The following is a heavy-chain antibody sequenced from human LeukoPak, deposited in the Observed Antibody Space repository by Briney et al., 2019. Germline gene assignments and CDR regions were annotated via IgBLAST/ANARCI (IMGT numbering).Heavy chain of an antibody. CDR1: GFTFSTYW. D-gene: IGHD3-16*01. CDR3: RRDYDRTVDF. CDR2: PNEDGRAK. J-gene: IGHJ4*02. Sequence: GGSLRLSCAALGFTFSTYWMSWFRQAPGKGLEGTPIPNEDGRAKSYAASVQARFTTSRDNTKNSLHLQMHSQRAEDTAVYYCRRDYDRTVDFWGQGTLVTVSS. V-gene: IGHV3-7*04.